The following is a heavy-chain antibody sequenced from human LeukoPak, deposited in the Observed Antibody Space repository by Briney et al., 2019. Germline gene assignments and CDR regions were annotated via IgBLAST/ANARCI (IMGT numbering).Heavy chain of an antibody. Sequence: SLXLSCAASXFXXSSXSMNWVXQXPGKGXEWVSHITASGTAMFYADSVKGRFTISRDNAKNSLYLQMNSLRDEDTAVYYCASSGSYRFDYWGQGTLVTVSS. CDR1: XFXXSSXS. CDR2: ITASGTAM. D-gene: IGHD1-26*01. CDR3: ASSGSYRFDY. J-gene: IGHJ4*02. V-gene: IGHV3-48*02.